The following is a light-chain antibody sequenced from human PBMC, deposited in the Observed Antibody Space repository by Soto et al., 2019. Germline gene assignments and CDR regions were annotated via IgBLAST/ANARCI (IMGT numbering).Light chain of an antibody. CDR2: GTS. CDR3: QQYGRSPWT. V-gene: IGKV3-20*01. CDR1: ENVNYRY. Sequence: DIVQTQSPATLSLSAGARATLSCRPSENVNYRYFAWYQQKPGQGPRLLIWGTSNPTTGVPERISGSGSGTDFTLTISRLEPEDVAVYYCQQYGRSPWTFGQGTKVAIK. J-gene: IGKJ1*01.